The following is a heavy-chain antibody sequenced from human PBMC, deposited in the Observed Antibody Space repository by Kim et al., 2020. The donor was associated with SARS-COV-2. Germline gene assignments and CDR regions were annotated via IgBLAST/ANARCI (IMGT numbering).Heavy chain of an antibody. J-gene: IGHJ4*02. CDR3: ATFELGILQLDY. D-gene: IGHD3-16*01. Sequence: FYADSVKGRFTISRDNSKNTLYLQMNSLRAEDTAVYYCATFELGILQLDYWGQGTLATVSS. V-gene: IGHV3-23*01.